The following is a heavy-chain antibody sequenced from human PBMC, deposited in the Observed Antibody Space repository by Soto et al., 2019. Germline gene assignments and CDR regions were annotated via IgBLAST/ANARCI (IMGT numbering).Heavy chain of an antibody. V-gene: IGHV3-33*01. CDR3: ARAYGLWGFLIDY. CDR1: GFTFSSCA. Sequence: QVQLVESGGGVVQPGGSLRLSCAAFGFTFSSCAMHWVRQAPGKGLEWVAVIWSDGSNEYYADSVKGRFTTSRDNSKNTLYLQMSSLRADDTAVYFCARAYGLWGFLIDYWGQGTLVTVSS. J-gene: IGHJ4*02. CDR2: IWSDGSNE. D-gene: IGHD3-10*01.